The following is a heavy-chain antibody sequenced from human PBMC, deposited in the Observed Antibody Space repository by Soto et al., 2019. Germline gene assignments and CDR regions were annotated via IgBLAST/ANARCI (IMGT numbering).Heavy chain of an antibody. CDR1: GYTFIRYG. Sequence: QVQLVQSAAEVKKPGASLKVSCKASGYTFIRYGITWVRQAPGQGLDWMGWISPYNDNTNYAQKLQGRVTMTTDTSTRTVYMEMRSLKSDDTAVYYGARGGYYDNGWGKVTPYGLDVWGQGTTVTVSS. CDR2: ISPYNDNT. CDR3: ARGGYYDNGWGKVTPYGLDV. J-gene: IGHJ6*02. V-gene: IGHV1-18*01. D-gene: IGHD3-16*01.